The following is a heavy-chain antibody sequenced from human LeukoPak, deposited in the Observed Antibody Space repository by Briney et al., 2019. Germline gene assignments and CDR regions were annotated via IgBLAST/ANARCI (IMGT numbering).Heavy chain of an antibody. CDR2: ISSSSSTI. J-gene: IGHJ4*02. Sequence: GGSLRLSCAASGFTFSTYSMNWVRQTPGKGLEWVSYISSSSSTILYADSVKGRFTISRDNAKNSLYLQMNSLGAEDTAVYYCARDTWFGELFRRPDYWGQGTLVTVSS. V-gene: IGHV3-48*04. CDR3: ARDTWFGELFRRPDY. D-gene: IGHD3-10*01. CDR1: GFTFSTYS.